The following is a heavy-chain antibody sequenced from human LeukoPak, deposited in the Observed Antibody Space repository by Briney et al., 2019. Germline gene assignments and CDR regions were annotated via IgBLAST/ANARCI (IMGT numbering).Heavy chain of an antibody. V-gene: IGHV4-59*01. Sequence: SETLSLTCTVSGGSISSYYWSWIRQPPGKGLEWIGYIYYSGSTNYNPSLKSRVTISVDTSKNQFSLKLSSVTAADTAVYYCARGPYYYDSSGSQYCFDYWGQGTLVTVSS. CDR1: GGSISSYY. D-gene: IGHD3-22*01. CDR3: ARGPYYYDSSGSQYCFDY. CDR2: IYYSGST. J-gene: IGHJ4*02.